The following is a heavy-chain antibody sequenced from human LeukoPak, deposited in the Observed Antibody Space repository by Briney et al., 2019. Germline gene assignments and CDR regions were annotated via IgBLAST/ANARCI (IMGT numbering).Heavy chain of an antibody. CDR1: GFTFSSYG. V-gene: IGHV3-30*18. CDR3: ANSDIDFHFDY. CDR2: ISYDGSNK. J-gene: IGHJ4*02. Sequence: GGSLRLSCAASGFTFSSYGMHWVRQAPGKGLEWVAVISYDGSNKYYADSVKGRFTISRDNSKNTLYLQMNSLRAEDTAVYYCANSDIDFHFDYWGQGTLVTVSS. D-gene: IGHD5-12*01.